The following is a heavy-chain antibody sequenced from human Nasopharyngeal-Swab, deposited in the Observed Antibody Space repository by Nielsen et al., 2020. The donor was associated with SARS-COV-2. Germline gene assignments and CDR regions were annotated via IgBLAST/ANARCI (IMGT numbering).Heavy chain of an antibody. V-gene: IGHV1-69*13. CDR2: IIPIFGTA. J-gene: IGHJ6*02. CDR1: GGTFSSYA. Sequence: SVKVSCKASGGTFSSYAISWVRQAPGQGLERMGGIIPIFGTANYAQKFQGRVTITADESTSTAYMELSSLRSEDTAVYYCARDGTTSQTSYYYYGMDVWGQGTTVTVSS. CDR3: ARDGTTSQTSYYYYGMDV. D-gene: IGHD4-17*01.